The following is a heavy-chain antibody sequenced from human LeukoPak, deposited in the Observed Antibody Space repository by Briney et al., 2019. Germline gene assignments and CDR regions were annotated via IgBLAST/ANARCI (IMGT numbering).Heavy chain of an antibody. CDR1: GFPFSSYS. V-gene: IGHV3-21*01. J-gene: IGHJ6*02. CDR3: ARDKRADYDTLTGYRSVGMDV. CDR2: ISSSSSYI. Sequence: GGSLRHSCAASGFPFSSYSMNGVRQAPGKGLEWVSSISSSSSYIYYADSVKGRFTISRDNAKNSLYLQMNSLRAEDTAVYYCARDKRADYDTLTGYRSVGMDVWGQGTTVTVSS. D-gene: IGHD3-9*01.